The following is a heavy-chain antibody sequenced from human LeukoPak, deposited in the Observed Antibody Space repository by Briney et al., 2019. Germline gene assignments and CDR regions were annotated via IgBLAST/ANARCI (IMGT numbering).Heavy chain of an antibody. CDR2: IRSKAYGGTT. V-gene: IGHV3-49*04. CDR1: GFTFGDYA. J-gene: IGHJ4*02. D-gene: IGHD3-22*01. CDR3: TLYYYGSSGYYSFDY. Sequence: GGSLRLSCTASGFTFGDYAMSWVRQAPGKGLEWVGFIRSKAYGGTTEYAASVKGKFTISRDDSKSIAYLQMNSLKTEDTAVYYCTLYYYGSSGYYSFDYWGQGTLVTVSS.